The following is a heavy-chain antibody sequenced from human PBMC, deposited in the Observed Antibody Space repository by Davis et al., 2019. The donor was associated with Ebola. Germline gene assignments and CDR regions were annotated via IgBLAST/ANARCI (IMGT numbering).Heavy chain of an antibody. V-gene: IGHV4-30-2*01. J-gene: IGHJ6*02. CDR2: IYHSGST. Sequence: MPSETLSLTCAVSGGSISSGGYSWSWIRQPPGKGLEWIGYIYHSGSTNYNPSLKSRVTISVDTSKNQFSLKLSSVTAADTAVYYCARGGVIAAAGNDDFYYYYGMDVWGQGTTVTVSS. D-gene: IGHD6-13*01. CDR3: ARGGVIAAAGNDDFYYYYGMDV. CDR1: GGSISSGGYS.